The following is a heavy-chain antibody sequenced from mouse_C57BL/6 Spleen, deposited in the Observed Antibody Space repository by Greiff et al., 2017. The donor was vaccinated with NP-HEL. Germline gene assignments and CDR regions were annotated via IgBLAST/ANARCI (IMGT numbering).Heavy chain of an antibody. CDR3: ARYYYGSSPPFDY. J-gene: IGHJ2*01. Sequence: VQLQQPGAELVMPGASVKLSCKASGYTFTSYWMHWVKQRPGQGLEWIGEIDPSDSYTNYNQKFKGKSTLTVDKSSSTAYMQLSSLTSEDSAVYYCARYYYGSSPPFDYWGQGTTLTVSS. V-gene: IGHV1-69*01. D-gene: IGHD1-1*01. CDR1: GYTFTSYW. CDR2: IDPSDSYT.